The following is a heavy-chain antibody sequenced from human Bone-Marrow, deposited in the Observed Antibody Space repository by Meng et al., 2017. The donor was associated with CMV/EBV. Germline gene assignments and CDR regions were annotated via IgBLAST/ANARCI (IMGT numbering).Heavy chain of an antibody. J-gene: IGHJ4*02. D-gene: IGHD2-2*02. CDR2: IYTSGST. CDR3: ARAFRGYCSTTSCYIFDS. CDR1: GSISSYY. Sequence: GSISSYYWSWIRQPAGKGLEWIGRIYTSGSTNYNPSLKSRVTISIDTSKNQFSLKLSSVTAADTAVYYCARAFRGYCSTTSCYIFDSWGQGSLVTVSS. V-gene: IGHV4-4*07.